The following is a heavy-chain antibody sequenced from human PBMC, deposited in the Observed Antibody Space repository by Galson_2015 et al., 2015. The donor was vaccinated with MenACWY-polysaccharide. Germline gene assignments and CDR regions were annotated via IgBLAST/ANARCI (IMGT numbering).Heavy chain of an antibody. CDR3: ARDPKQNATTVPTGRFDY. D-gene: IGHD4-17*01. V-gene: IGHV7-4-1*02. Sequence: SVKVSCKASGYTFNTYAMNWVRQAPGHGLEWVGGINTNTGNPTYDQGFTGRFVFSLDAYVSKAYLQISSLTAEDTAVYYCARDPKQNATTVPTGRFDYWGQGTLVTVSS. CDR1: GYTFNTYA. J-gene: IGHJ4*02. CDR2: INTNTGNP.